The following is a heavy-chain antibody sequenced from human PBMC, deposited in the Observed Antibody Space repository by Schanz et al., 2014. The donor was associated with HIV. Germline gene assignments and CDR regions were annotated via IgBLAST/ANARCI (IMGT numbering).Heavy chain of an antibody. CDR3: ARDLGYCGGGSCS. CDR1: GFTFSSYG. Sequence: VQLLESGGGVVQPGRSLRLSCAASGFTFSSYGMHWVRQVPGKGLEWVAVIWFDGSNKYYGDSVKGRFTIARDNSKNTLYLQMNSLRADDTGVYYCARDLGYCGGGSCSWGQGTLVTVSS. J-gene: IGHJ4*02. V-gene: IGHV3-33*01. D-gene: IGHD2-15*01. CDR2: IWFDGSNK.